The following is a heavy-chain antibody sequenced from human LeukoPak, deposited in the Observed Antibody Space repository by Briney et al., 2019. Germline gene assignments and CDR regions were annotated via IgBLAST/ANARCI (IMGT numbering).Heavy chain of an antibody. CDR1: GGSISSYY. D-gene: IGHD3-3*01. CDR3: ARDLMVGPAAYYDFWSGYYIGDYYYGMDV. CDR2: IYTRGST. Sequence: SETLSLTCTVSGGSISSYYWSWIRQPAGKGLEWIGRIYTRGSTNYNPSLKSRVTMSVDTSKNQFSLKLSSVTAADTAVYYCARDLMVGPAAYYDFWSGYYIGDYYYGMDVWGQGTTVTVSS. V-gene: IGHV4-4*07. J-gene: IGHJ6*02.